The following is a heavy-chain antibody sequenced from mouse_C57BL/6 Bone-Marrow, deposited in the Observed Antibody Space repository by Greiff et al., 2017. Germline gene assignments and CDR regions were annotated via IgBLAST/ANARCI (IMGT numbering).Heavy chain of an antibody. J-gene: IGHJ4*01. CDR3: ARRSYDYDEKAMDY. CDR2: IYWDDDK. CDR1: GFSLSTSGMG. Sequence: QVTLKESGPGLLQPSQSLSLTCSFSGFSLSTSGMGVSWIRQPSGKGLEWLAHIYWDDDKRYNPSLKSRLTISKDTSSNQVFLTLTSVDTADTATYYCARRSYDYDEKAMDYWGQGTSVTVSS. V-gene: IGHV8-12*01. D-gene: IGHD2-4*01.